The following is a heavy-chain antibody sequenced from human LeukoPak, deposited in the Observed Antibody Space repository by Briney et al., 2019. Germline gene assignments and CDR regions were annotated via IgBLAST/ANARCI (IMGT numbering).Heavy chain of an antibody. CDR3: ARRHDYGDS. V-gene: IGHV3-11*01. CDR1: GVSLRDYY. Sequence: PGGSLRLSCAASGVSLRDYYMSWIRQAPGKGLEWVSYISSSGSTTYYADSVKGRFTISRDNAKNSLYLQMNSLRAEDTAVYFCARRHDYGDSSGQGTLVTVYS. CDR2: ISSSGSTT. J-gene: IGHJ4*02.